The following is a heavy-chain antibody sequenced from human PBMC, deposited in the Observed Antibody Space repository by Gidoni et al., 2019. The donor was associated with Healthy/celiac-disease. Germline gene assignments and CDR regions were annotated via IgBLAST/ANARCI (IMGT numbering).Heavy chain of an antibody. V-gene: IGHV3-23*01. D-gene: IGHD4-4*01. CDR2: ISGSGGST. CDR3: AKDFQPYSNLIDY. Sequence: EVQLLESGGGLVQPGGSLSLSCAASGFTFSSYAMSWVRQAPGKGLEWVSAISGSGGSTYYADSVKGRFTISRDNSKNTLYLQMNSLRAEDTAVYYCAKDFQPYSNLIDYWGQGTLVTVSS. J-gene: IGHJ4*02. CDR1: GFTFSSYA.